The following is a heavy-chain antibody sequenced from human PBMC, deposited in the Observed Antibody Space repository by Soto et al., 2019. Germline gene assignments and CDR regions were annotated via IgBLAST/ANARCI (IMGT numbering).Heavy chain of an antibody. J-gene: IGHJ6*02. Sequence: QVQLQESGPGLVKPSETLSLTRTVSGGSVSSGSYYWSWIRQPPGKGLEWIGYIYYSGSTNYNPSLKSRVTISVDTSKNQFSLKLSSVTAADTAVYYCAAVPGRDYYYYYGMDVWGQGTTVTVSS. CDR3: AAVPGRDYYYYYGMDV. CDR1: GGSVSSGSYY. CDR2: IYYSGST. D-gene: IGHD3-10*02. V-gene: IGHV4-61*01.